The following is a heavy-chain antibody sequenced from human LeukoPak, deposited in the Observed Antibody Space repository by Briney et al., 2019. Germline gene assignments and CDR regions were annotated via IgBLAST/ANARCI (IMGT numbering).Heavy chain of an antibody. J-gene: IGHJ5*02. CDR1: GGSISSGGYY. CDR2: IYYSGST. D-gene: IGHD3-10*01. Sequence: SQTLSLTCTVSGGSISSGGYYWSWIRQHPGKGLEWIGYIYYSGSTYYNPSLKSRVTISVDTSKNQFSLKLSSVTAADTAVYYCARDGSGSYYKWRDNWFDPWGREPWSPSPQ. CDR3: ARDGSGSYYKWRDNWFDP. V-gene: IGHV4-31*03.